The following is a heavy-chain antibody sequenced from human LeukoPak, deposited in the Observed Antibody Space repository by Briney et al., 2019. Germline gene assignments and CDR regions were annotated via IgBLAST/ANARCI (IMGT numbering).Heavy chain of an antibody. V-gene: IGHV3-33*01. J-gene: IGHJ1*01. CDR2: IWYDGSNK. Sequence: GGSLRLSCAASGFTFSSYGMHWVRQAPGKGLEWVAVIWYDGSNKYYADSVKGRFTISRDNSKNTLYLQMNSLRDEDTAVYYCARGFSGYDYGEYLHHWGQGTLVTVSS. D-gene: IGHD5-12*01. CDR1: GFTFSSYG. CDR3: ARGFSGYDYGEYLHH.